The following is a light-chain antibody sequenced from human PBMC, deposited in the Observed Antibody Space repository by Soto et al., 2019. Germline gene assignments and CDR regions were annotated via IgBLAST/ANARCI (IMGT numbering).Light chain of an antibody. CDR1: SSDVGSYNL. J-gene: IGLJ1*01. CDR3: SSYASSTTPYV. Sequence: QSVLTQPASVSGPPGQSITISCTGTSSDVGSYNLVSWYQQHPGKAPKLMIYEGSKRPSGVSNRFSGSKSGNTASLTISGLQAEDEADYSCSSYASSTTPYVFGTGTKVTVL. CDR2: EGS. V-gene: IGLV2-14*02.